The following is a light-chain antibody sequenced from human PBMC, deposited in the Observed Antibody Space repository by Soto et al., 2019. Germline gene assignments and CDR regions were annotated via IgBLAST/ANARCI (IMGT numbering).Light chain of an antibody. CDR3: SSYTTDISPYV. CDR2: EVV. J-gene: IGLJ1*01. V-gene: IGLV2-14*01. CDR1: SSDVGDNY. Sequence: QSALTQPPSASGSPGQSVTISCTGTSSDVGDNYVSWYQHHPGKAPKLIIYEVVNRPSGVSNRFSGSKSGNTASLTISGLQAEEEADYYCSSYTTDISPYVFGTGTKLTVL.